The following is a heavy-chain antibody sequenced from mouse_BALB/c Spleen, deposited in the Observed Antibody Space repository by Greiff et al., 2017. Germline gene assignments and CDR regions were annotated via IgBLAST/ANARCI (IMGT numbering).Heavy chain of an antibody. Sequence: EVKVVESGGGLVKPGGSLKLSCAASGFTFSSYAMSWVRQTPEKRLEWVAYISSGGSTYYPDSVKGRFTISRDNARNILYLQMSSLRSEDTAMYYCARGGSSGYVYAMDYWGQGTSVTVSS. V-gene: IGHV5-6-5*01. CDR2: ISSGGST. J-gene: IGHJ4*01. CDR3: ARGGSSGYVYAMDY. D-gene: IGHD3-1*01. CDR1: GFTFSSYA.